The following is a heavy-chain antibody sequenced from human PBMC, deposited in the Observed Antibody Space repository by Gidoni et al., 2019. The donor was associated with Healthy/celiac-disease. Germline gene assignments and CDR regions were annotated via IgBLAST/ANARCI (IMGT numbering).Heavy chain of an antibody. D-gene: IGHD3-10*01. CDR1: GFTFSSYS. CDR2: ISSSSSYI. V-gene: IGHV3-21*01. J-gene: IGHJ4*02. Sequence: EVQLVESGGGLVQPGGSLRLSCAASGFTFSSYSMNWVRQAPGKALEGVSSISSSSSYIYYADSVKGRFTISRDNAKNSLYLQMNSLRAEDTAVYYCASGSGSYDYWGQGTLVTVSS. CDR3: ASGSGSYDY.